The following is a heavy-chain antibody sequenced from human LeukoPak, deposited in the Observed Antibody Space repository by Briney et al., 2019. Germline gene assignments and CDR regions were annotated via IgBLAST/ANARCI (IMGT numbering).Heavy chain of an antibody. V-gene: IGHV3-23*01. J-gene: IGHJ6*03. CDR2: ITLSGANT. CDR3: AKRGNPAVGHHYLDV. Sequence: AGGSLSLSCAASGCTFSSYDMSWVRQAPGKGLEWVSSITLSGANTFYADSVMGRFTISRDNSKNTLYLQMNSLSAEDTAVYYCAKRGNPAVGHHYLDVWGEGTPVSVSS. D-gene: IGHD2-2*01. CDR1: GCTFSSYD.